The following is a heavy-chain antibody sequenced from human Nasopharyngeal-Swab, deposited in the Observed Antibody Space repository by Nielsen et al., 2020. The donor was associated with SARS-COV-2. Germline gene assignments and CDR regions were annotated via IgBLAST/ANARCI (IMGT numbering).Heavy chain of an antibody. J-gene: IGHJ1*01. Sequence: SETLSLTCTVSGGSISSYYWSWIRQPPGKGLEWIGYIYYTGRTNYNPSLKSRVTISVDTSKNQFSLKLNSVTAADTAVYYCARPQVAATPALGFQHWGQGTLVTVSS. CDR1: GGSISSYY. CDR3: ARPQVAATPALGFQH. D-gene: IGHD2-15*01. CDR2: IYYTGRT. V-gene: IGHV4-59*01.